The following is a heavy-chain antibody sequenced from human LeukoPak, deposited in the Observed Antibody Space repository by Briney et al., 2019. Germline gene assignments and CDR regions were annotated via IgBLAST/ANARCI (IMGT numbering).Heavy chain of an antibody. CDR2: IYYTGTT. J-gene: IGHJ4*02. V-gene: IGHV4-59*01. CDR1: GGSISSDY. D-gene: IGHD4-17*01. Sequence: PSETLSLTCTVSGGSISSDYWSWVRQPPGKGLEWIGYIYYTGTTNYIPSLKSRVTISVDTSMNQFSLKLSSVTAADTAVYYCATTSGGYGDPFDYWGQGTLVTVSS. CDR3: ATTSGGYGDPFDY.